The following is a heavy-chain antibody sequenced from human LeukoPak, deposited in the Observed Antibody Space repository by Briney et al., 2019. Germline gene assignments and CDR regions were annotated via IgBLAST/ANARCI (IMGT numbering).Heavy chain of an antibody. CDR3: VTGQADSSGYYYPSFDY. CDR2: FDPEDGET. CDR1: GYTLTELS. Sequence: ASVKVSCKVSGYTLTELSMHWVRQAPGKGLEWMGGFDPEDGETIYAQKFQGRVTMTEDTSTDTAYMELSSPRSEDTAVYYCVTGQADSSGYYYPSFDYWGQGTLVTVSS. V-gene: IGHV1-24*01. J-gene: IGHJ4*02. D-gene: IGHD3-22*01.